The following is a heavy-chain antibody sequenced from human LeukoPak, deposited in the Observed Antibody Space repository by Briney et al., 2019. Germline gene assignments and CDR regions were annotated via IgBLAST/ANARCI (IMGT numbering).Heavy chain of an antibody. J-gene: IGHJ4*02. CDR2: IYYSGST. Sequence: SETLSLTCTVSGGSISSSSYYWGWLRQPPGKGLEWIGSIYYSGSTYDNPSLNSLITISVYKSTNQFSLKLSSVTAADTAVYYCARLYYYYDSSGYYYGTFDYWGQGTLVTVSS. CDR1: GGSISSSSYY. V-gene: IGHV4-39*01. CDR3: ARLYYYYDSSGYYYGTFDY. D-gene: IGHD3-22*01.